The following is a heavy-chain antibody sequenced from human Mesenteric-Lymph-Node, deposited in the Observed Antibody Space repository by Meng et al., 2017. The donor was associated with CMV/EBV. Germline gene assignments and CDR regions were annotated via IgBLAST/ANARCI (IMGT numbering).Heavy chain of an antibody. V-gene: IGHV3-53*01. J-gene: IGHJ2*01. CDR3: ARDRVVATVGVTNWYFDL. CDR1: FSIGDNY. Sequence: FSIGDNYIDRVRQAPGKGLEWVSVIYSGGSTHYVDSVKGRFTISRENSQNMLYLQMNSLRADDTAMYYCARDRVVATVGVTNWYFDLWGRGTLVTVSS. D-gene: IGHD4-23*01. CDR2: IYSGGST.